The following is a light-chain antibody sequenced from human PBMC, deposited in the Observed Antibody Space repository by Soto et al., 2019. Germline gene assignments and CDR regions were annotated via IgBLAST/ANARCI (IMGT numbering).Light chain of an antibody. V-gene: IGLV2-14*01. J-gene: IGLJ1*01. CDR3: SSYTVTSTLL. CDR1: SSDIGGFDL. CDR2: DVN. Sequence: QSALTQPASVSGSPGQSITISCTGTSSDIGGFDLVSWYQQHPGKAPKVMIYDVNTRPSGVSIRFSGSKSGNTASLAISGLQAEDEADYYCSSYTVTSTLLFGTGTKVTVL.